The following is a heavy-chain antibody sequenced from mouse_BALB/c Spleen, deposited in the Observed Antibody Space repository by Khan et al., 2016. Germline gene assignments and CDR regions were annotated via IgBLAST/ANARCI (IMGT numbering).Heavy chain of an antibody. CDR3: ARDDNYRYDGFAY. V-gene: IGHV2-9*02. CDR2: IWAGGST. D-gene: IGHD2-14*01. J-gene: IGHJ3*01. Sequence: QVQLKESGPGLVAPSQTLSITCTVSGFSLTHYGVHWVRQPPGKGLEWLGIIWAGGSTNYNSALMSRLSISKDNSKSQVSLKMNSLQTDDTALYYGARDDNYRYDGFAYWGQGTLVTVSA. CDR1: GFSLTHYG.